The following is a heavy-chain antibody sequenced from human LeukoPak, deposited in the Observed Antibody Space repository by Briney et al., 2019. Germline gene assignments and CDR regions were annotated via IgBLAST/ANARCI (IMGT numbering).Heavy chain of an antibody. CDR1: GGSISSSSYY. J-gene: IGHJ4*02. D-gene: IGHD5-18*01. V-gene: IGHV4-61*05. Sequence: SETLSLTCTVSGGSISSSSYYWGWIRQPPGKGLEWIGYTYYSGSTNYNPSLKSRVTISVDTSKNQFSLKLSSVTAADTAVYYCARGQLWCDYWGQGTLVTVSS. CDR3: ARGQLWCDY. CDR2: TYYSGST.